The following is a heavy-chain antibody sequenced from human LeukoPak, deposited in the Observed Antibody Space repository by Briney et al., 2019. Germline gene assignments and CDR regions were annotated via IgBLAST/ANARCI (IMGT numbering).Heavy chain of an antibody. CDR3: AKDLGGGMIVVVGIDY. CDR1: GFTFSSYG. CDR2: ISYDGSNK. V-gene: IGHV3-30*18. D-gene: IGHD3-22*01. J-gene: IGHJ4*02. Sequence: QPGRSLRLSCAASGFTFSSYGMHWVRQAPGKGLEWVAVISYDGSNKYYADSVKGRFTISRDNSKNTLYLQMNSLRAEDTAVYYCAKDLGGGMIVVVGIDYWGQGTLVTVSS.